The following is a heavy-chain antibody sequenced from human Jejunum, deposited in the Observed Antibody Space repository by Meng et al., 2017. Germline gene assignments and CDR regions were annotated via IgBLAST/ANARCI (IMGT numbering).Heavy chain of an antibody. CDR1: GFTFSSDA. V-gene: IGHV3-23*01. J-gene: IGHJ3*01. D-gene: IGHD3-10*01. Sequence: GESLKISCAASGFTFSSDAMTWVRLAPGKGLEWVSTISGGGDRTHYSESVKGRFTISRDNSKNTLDLQMNSLRADDTAVYYCAKPPGGSGSYYIPFGFPVWGQGEMV. CDR3: AKPPGGSGSYYIPFGFPV. CDR2: ISGGGDRT.